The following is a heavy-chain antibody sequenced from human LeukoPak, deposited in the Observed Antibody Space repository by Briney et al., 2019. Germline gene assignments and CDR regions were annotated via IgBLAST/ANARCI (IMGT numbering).Heavy chain of an antibody. CDR2: ISSSGSTI. D-gene: IGHD1-1*01. J-gene: IGHJ4*02. CDR1: RFTFSDYY. CDR3: ATNVQLEPPYYFDY. V-gene: IGHV3-11*01. Sequence: GGSLRLSCAASRFTFSDYYMSWIRQAPGKGLEWVSYISSSGSTIYYADSVKGRFTISRDNAKNSLYLQMNSLRAEDTAVYYCATNVQLEPPYYFDYWGQGTLVTVSS.